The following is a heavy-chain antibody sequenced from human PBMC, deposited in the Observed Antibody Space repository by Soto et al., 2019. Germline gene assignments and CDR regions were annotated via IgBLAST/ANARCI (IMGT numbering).Heavy chain of an antibody. CDR2: VNPSGGHT. Sequence: QVQLVQSGAEVKKPGASVKVSCKASGDTFTDYYIHWVRQAPGQGLEWMGTVNPSGGHTTYAQHFLGRMTMTRDTSTSTLYMELTSLTSEDTDVYYCARGGHVVVGTAALDYWGQGTLVTVSS. J-gene: IGHJ4*02. CDR3: ARGGHVVVGTAALDY. D-gene: IGHD2-21*02. V-gene: IGHV1-46*01. CDR1: GDTFTDYY.